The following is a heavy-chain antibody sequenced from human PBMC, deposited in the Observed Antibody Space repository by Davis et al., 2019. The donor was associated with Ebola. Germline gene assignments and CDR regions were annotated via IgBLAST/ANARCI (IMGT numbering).Heavy chain of an antibody. J-gene: IGHJ4*02. D-gene: IGHD1-26*01. V-gene: IGHV4-38-2*01. CDR2: IYYSGST. Sequence: SETLSLTCAVSGYSITAGYYWGWIRQPPGRGLEWIGYIYYSGSTNYNPSLKSRVTISVDTSKNQFSLKLSSVTAADTAVYYCARSVGIQAAFDYWGQGTLVTVSS. CDR1: GYSITAGYY. CDR3: ARSVGIQAAFDY.